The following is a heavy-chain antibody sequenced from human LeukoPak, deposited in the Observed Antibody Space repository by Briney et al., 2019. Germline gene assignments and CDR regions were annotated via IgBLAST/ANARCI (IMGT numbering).Heavy chain of an antibody. D-gene: IGHD2-2*01. Sequence: GGSLRLSCAASGFTFSSYAMHWVRQAPGKALEWVAVISYDGSNKYYADSVKGRFTISRDNSKNTLYLQMNSLRAEDTAVYYCAKTRFVPAAGTWGQGTLVTVSS. CDR3: AKTRFVPAAGT. CDR1: GFTFSSYA. CDR2: ISYDGSNK. V-gene: IGHV3-30-3*02. J-gene: IGHJ5*02.